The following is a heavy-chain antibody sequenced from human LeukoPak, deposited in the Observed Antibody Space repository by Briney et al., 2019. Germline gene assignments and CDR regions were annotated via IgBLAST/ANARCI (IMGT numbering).Heavy chain of an antibody. J-gene: IGHJ4*02. CDR3: ARDRLQLQS. D-gene: IGHD5-24*01. CDR2: IYYTGNT. Sequence: PSETLSLTCTVSGGSISNYYWNWLRQPPGKGLEWIGYIYYTGNTNYNPSLKSRVTISVDTSKNQFSLKLSSVTAADTAVYYCARDRLQLQSGGQGTLVTVSS. V-gene: IGHV4-59*01. CDR1: GGSISNYY.